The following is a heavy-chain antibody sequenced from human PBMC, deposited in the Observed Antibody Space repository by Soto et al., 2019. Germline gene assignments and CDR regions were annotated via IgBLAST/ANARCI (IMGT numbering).Heavy chain of an antibody. CDR2: IYYSGST. Sequence: QVQLQESGPGLVKPSETLSLTCTVSGGSISSYYWSWIRQPPGKGLEWIGYIYYSGSTNYNPSLKSRVTISVDTSKNQFSLKLSSVTAADTAVYYCAGQVAYYDFWSGYSPYYYGMDVWGQGTTVTVSS. V-gene: IGHV4-59*01. CDR3: AGQVAYYDFWSGYSPYYYGMDV. CDR1: GGSISSYY. D-gene: IGHD3-3*01. J-gene: IGHJ6*02.